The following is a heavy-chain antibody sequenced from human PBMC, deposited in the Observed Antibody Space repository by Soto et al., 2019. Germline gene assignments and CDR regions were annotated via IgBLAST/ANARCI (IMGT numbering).Heavy chain of an antibody. J-gene: IGHJ6*02. CDR2: ISYDGSKK. CDR1: GFTFSNYA. V-gene: IGHV3-30*18. CDR3: AKDLYPSGDYYYYGMDV. Sequence: PGGSLRLSCAASGFTFSNYAIHWVRQAPGKGLEWVAVISYDGSKKYYADSVKGRFTVSRDNSKNTLYLQVNSLSTEDTAVYYCAKDLYPSGDYYYYGMDVWGQGTTVTVS. D-gene: IGHD1-26*01.